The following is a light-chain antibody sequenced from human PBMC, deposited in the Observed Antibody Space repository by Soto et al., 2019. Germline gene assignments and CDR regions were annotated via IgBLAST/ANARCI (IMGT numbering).Light chain of an antibody. CDR3: HQYAFSPLT. CDR1: QTVGRDY. J-gene: IGKJ4*01. Sequence: ESVLTQSPGTPFLSPGERAPLSCRASQTVGRDYLGWYQQKPGQAPRLLIYDASNRATGIPDRFSGSGSGTDFTFTISRLEPEDFTLYFCHQYAFSPLTFGGGTKVDIK. V-gene: IGKV3-20*01. CDR2: DAS.